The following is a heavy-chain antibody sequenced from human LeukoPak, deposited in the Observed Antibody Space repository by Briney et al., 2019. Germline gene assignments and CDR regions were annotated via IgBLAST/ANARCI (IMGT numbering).Heavy chain of an antibody. V-gene: IGHV3-21*01. J-gene: IGHJ4*02. CDR2: IRSSSSYI. D-gene: IGHD3-16*02. Sequence: GGSLRLSCAASGFTFSSYSMNWVRQAPGKGLEWVSSIRSSSSYIYYADSVKGRFTISSDNAKNSLYLQITSLRAEDTAVYYCARDVGWGFGGVIDSDYYFDYWGQGTLVTVSS. CDR3: ARDVGWGFGGVIDSDYYFDY. CDR1: GFTFSSYS.